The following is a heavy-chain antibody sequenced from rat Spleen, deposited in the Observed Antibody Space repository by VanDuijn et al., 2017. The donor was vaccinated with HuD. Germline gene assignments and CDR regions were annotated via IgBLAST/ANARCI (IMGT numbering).Heavy chain of an antibody. CDR2: ISYSGST. Sequence: EVQLQESGPGPVKVSESLSLTCSVTGHSITSSYRWNWIRKFPGNKMEWMGYISYSGSTSYNPSLKSRISITRDTSRNQFFLQLNSVTTEDTATYFCTSPPLRSGFYYFNYWGQGVMVTVSS. V-gene: IGHV3-1*01. CDR1: GHSITSSY. D-gene: IGHD1-11*01. J-gene: IGHJ2*01. CDR3: TSPPLRSGFYYFNY.